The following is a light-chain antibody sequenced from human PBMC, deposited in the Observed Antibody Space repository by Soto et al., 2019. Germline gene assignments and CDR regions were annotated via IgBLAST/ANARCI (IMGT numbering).Light chain of an antibody. V-gene: IGKV1-5*01. CDR3: QQYNSNLYT. J-gene: IGKJ2*01. CDR2: DAS. Sequence: IQMTQSPSTLSACVGDRVTITCRASQTIRSWLAWYQQKPGKAPKLLIYDASSLESGVPSRFSGSGSGTEFTLTISSLQPDDFATYYCQQYNSNLYTFGQGTKADIK. CDR1: QTIRSW.